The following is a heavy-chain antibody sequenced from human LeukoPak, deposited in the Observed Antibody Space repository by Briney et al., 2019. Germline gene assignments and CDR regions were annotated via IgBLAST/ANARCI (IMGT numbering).Heavy chain of an antibody. V-gene: IGHV3-48*04. CDR3: ARDRAIYMDV. D-gene: IGHD2-2*02. CDR2: ISSSDSVI. CDR1: GFTFNTYS. Sequence: GGSLRLSCAASGFTFNTYSMNWVRQAPGKGLEWVSYISSSDSVIYYADSVKGRFTISRDNAKNSLYLQINSLRAEDTAVHYCARDRAIYMDVWGKGTTVTVSS. J-gene: IGHJ6*03.